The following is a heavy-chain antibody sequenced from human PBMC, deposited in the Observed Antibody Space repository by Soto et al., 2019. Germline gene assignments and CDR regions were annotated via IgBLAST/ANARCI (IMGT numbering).Heavy chain of an antibody. V-gene: IGHV3-53*01. CDR2: IYSGGST. CDR3: ARSSNSIAAAGTGFDY. CDR1: GFTVSSNY. Sequence: GSLRLSCAASGFTVSSNYMSWVRQAPGKGLEWVSVIYSGGSTYYADSVKGRFTISRDNSKNTLYLQMNSLRAEDTAVYYCARSSNSIAAAGTGFDYWGQGTLVTVSS. D-gene: IGHD6-13*01. J-gene: IGHJ4*02.